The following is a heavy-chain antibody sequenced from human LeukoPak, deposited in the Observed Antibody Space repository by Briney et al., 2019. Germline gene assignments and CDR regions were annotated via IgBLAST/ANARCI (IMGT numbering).Heavy chain of an antibody. V-gene: IGHV6-1*01. CDR2: TYYWSKWFY. CDR1: GDSVSSNSAT. D-gene: IGHD5-12*01. Sequence: SQTLSLTCAISGDSVSSNSATWNWLRQAPSRGLEWLGRTYYWSKWFYDYAVSVKSRITVNPDTSKNQFSLQLNSVTPEDTAVYYCARDTGAAISTFDIWGQGTMVSVSS. J-gene: IGHJ3*02. CDR3: ARDTGAAISTFDI.